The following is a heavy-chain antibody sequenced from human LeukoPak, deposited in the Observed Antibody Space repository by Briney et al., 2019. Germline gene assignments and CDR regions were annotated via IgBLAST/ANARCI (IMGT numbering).Heavy chain of an antibody. CDR2: FDPGDGET. CDR1: GYTLTELS. D-gene: IGHD3-3*01. Sequence: GASVKVSCKVSGYTLTELSMHWVRQAPGKGLEWMGGFDPGDGETIYAQKFQGRVTMTEDTSTDTAYMELSSLRSEDTAVYYCATGKYYDFWSGYGTFDYWGQGTLVTVSS. CDR3: ATGKYYDFWSGYGTFDY. J-gene: IGHJ4*02. V-gene: IGHV1-24*01.